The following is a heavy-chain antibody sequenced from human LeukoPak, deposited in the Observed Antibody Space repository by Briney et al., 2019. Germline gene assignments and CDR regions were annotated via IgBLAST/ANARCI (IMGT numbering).Heavy chain of an antibody. D-gene: IGHD1-26*01. CDR1: GGSVSSFY. V-gene: IGHV4-59*02. CDR2: MHYSGST. J-gene: IGHJ4*02. CDR3: AREGVGANFFDY. Sequence: SETLSLTCIVSGGSVSSFYWSWIRQPPGKGLEWIGYMHYSGSTNYNPSLKSRVTISVDTSKNQFSLKLTSVTAADTAVYYCAREGVGANFFDYWGQGT.